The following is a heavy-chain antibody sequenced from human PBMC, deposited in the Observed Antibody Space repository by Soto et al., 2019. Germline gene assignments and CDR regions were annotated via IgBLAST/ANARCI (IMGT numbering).Heavy chain of an antibody. CDR3: ARGYYDSSGYLKWFDP. CDR2: IYYSGST. V-gene: IGHV4-61*01. D-gene: IGHD3-22*01. Sequence: PSDTLSLTSTVSVSSGNYYWSWIRQPPGKGLEWIGYIYYSGSTNYNPSLKSRVTISVDTSKSQFSLKLSSVTAADTAVYYCARGYYDSSGYLKWFDPRGQGTPVPISS. J-gene: IGHJ5*02. CDR1: VSSGNYY.